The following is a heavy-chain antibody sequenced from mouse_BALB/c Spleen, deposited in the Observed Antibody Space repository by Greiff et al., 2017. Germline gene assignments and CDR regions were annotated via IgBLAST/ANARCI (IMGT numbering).Heavy chain of an antibody. CDR1: GFSLTGYG. CDR3: ARYDYEDWYFDV. V-gene: IGHV2-6-7*01. Sequence: QAQLKESGPGLVAPSQSLSITCTVSGFSLTGYGVNWVRQPPGKGLEWLGMIWGDGSTDYNSALKSRLSISKDNSKSQVFLKMNSLQTDDTARYYCARYDYEDWYFDVWGAGTTVTVSS. J-gene: IGHJ1*01. D-gene: IGHD2-4*01. CDR2: IWGDGST.